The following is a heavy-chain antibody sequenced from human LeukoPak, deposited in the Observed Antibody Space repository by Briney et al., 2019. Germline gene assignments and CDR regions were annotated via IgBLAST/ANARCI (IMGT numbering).Heavy chain of an antibody. D-gene: IGHD6-13*01. CDR1: GFSFASYS. Sequence: GGSLRLSCAASGFSFASYSMNWVRQAPGRGLEWVSIIGIDGATTVYADSVKGRFTISRDNSKNTLFLQLNSLRAEDSAIYYCAKKGFTADGVSYLDYWGRGTLVTVSS. CDR2: IGIDGATT. CDR3: AKKGFTADGVSYLDY. V-gene: IGHV3-23*01. J-gene: IGHJ4*02.